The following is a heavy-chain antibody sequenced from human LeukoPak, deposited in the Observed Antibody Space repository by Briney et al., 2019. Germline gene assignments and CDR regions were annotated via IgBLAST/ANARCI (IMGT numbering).Heavy chain of an antibody. D-gene: IGHD2-21*02. Sequence: PGSSLRLSCAASGFSFRSHAMHWVRQAPGKGLEWVSVISYDGNNYYYGDSVKGRFTISRDKSKNTLYLQMNSLRAEDTAVYYCAKDGWAYCGGDCYLLFGYWGQGTLVTVSS. V-gene: IGHV3-30*18. CDR3: AKDGWAYCGGDCYLLFGY. CDR1: GFSFRSHA. CDR2: ISYDGNNY. J-gene: IGHJ4*02.